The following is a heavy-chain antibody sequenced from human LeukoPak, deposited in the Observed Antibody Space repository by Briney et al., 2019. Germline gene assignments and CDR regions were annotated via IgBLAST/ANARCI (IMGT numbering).Heavy chain of an antibody. CDR3: ARGGRERYSSGWTDAFDI. V-gene: IGHV1-46*01. CDR1: GYTFTSYY. Sequence: ASVKVSCMASGYTFTSYYMHWVRHAPGQGLEWMGIINPSVGSTSYEQKFQGRVTMTRDTSTSTVYMELSSLSSEDTAVYYCARGGRERYSSGWTDAFDIWGQGTMVTVSS. J-gene: IGHJ3*02. D-gene: IGHD6-19*01. CDR2: INPSVGST.